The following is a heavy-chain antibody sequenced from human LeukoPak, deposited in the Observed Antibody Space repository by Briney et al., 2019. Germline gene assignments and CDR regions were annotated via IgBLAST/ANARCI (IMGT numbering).Heavy chain of an antibody. Sequence: GGALRLSCAVSGFTFSSYSMNWVRQAPGKGLEWVSSISSSSSYIYYADSVKGRFTISRDNAKNSLYLQMNSLRAEDTAVYYCARATVATNGGRDYWGQGTLVTVSS. CDR1: GFTFSSYS. J-gene: IGHJ4*02. CDR2: ISSSSSYI. D-gene: IGHD5-12*01. CDR3: ARATVATNGGRDY. V-gene: IGHV3-21*01.